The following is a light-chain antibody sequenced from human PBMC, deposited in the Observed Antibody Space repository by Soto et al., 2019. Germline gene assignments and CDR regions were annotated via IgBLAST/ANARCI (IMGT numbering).Light chain of an antibody. Sequence: QSVLTQPASVSGSPGQSITISCTGTSSDIGAYNFISWYQQRPGKAPNLILYDDNIRPSGVSYRFSGSKSGDTASLTISGLQAEDEDDYYCTSWTTSTTMIFGGGTKVTVL. J-gene: IGLJ2*01. CDR1: SSDIGAYNF. CDR2: DDN. V-gene: IGLV2-14*03. CDR3: TSWTTSTTMI.